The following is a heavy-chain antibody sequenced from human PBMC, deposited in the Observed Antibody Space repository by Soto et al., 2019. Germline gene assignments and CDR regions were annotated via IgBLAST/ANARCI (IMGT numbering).Heavy chain of an antibody. CDR1: GGSINSYY. CDR2: INYSGSS. J-gene: IGHJ1*01. D-gene: IGHD1-1*01. V-gene: IGHV4-59*01. CDR3: ARDGEQPGPLRH. Sequence: PSETLSRTCTVSGGSINSYYWSWIRQTPGKGLEWIGYINYSGSSNYNPSLKSRVTISVDTSKNELSLKVSSVTAADTAVYYCARDGEQPGPLRHWGQGTLVTVS.